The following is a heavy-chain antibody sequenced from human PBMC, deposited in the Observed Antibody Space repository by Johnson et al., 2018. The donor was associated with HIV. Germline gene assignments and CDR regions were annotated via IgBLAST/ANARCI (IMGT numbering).Heavy chain of an antibody. J-gene: IGHJ3*02. CDR3: ARHQVVDDAFDI. CDR1: GLILSGYG. CDR2: IWPDGSNK. V-gene: IGHV3-33*01. D-gene: IGHD5-12*01. Sequence: QVQLVESGGDVVQPGTSLRLSCEASGLILSGYGLHWVRQAPGKGLEWVEVIWPDGSNKYYVDSVKGRFTISRDNAKNSLSLQMNSLRAEDTAVYYCARHQVVDDAFDIWGQGTMVTVSS.